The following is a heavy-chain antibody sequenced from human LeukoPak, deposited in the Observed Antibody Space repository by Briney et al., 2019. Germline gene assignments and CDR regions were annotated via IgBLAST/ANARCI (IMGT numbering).Heavy chain of an antibody. D-gene: IGHD2-2*01. CDR2: ISYDGSNE. CDR3: ARGNREDVYWAVPAVEFDY. J-gene: IGHJ4*02. Sequence: GGSLRLSCAASGFTLGSYGMQWARQAPGKGLEWVAFISYDGSNESFGDSVKGRFTISRDNSNNTLYLQMKSLRAEDPGVYYCARGNREDVYWAVPAVEFDYWGQGTLVTVPS. CDR1: GFTLGSYG. V-gene: IGHV3-33*05.